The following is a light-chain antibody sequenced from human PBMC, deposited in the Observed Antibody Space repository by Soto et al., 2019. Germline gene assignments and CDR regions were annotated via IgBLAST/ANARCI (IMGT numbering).Light chain of an antibody. Sequence: ETVLTQSPATLSLSPGERATLSCRASRSISTYLAWYQQKPGQAPRLLIYEALNRATGIPARFSGSGSGTDFTLTISSLEPEDFAVYYCLQDYNFPRTFGQGTKVEIK. V-gene: IGKV3-11*01. J-gene: IGKJ2*01. CDR2: EAL. CDR1: RSISTY. CDR3: LQDYNFPRT.